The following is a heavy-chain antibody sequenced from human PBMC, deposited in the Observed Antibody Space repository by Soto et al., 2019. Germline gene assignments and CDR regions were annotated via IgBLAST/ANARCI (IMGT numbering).Heavy chain of an antibody. V-gene: IGHV1-69*12. Sequence: QVQLVQSGAEVRQPASSVKVSCKTSGGTFSSYAISWVRQAPGQGLEWMGGIVPIVDTSTYAQKFQGRVTITGDESTSTVYMELSSLRSDDTAVYYCVRVVAIPGYPDNWGQGTLGTVSS. J-gene: IGHJ4*02. CDR3: VRVVAIPGYPDN. D-gene: IGHD3-9*01. CDR2: IVPIVDTS. CDR1: GGTFSSYA.